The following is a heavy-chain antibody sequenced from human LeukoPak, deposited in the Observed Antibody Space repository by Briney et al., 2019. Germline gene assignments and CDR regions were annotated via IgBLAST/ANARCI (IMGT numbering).Heavy chain of an antibody. J-gene: IGHJ4*02. V-gene: IGHV1-69*04. D-gene: IGHD1-7*01. CDR1: GGTFSSYA. Sequence: SVKVSCKASGGTFSSYAISWVRQAPGQGLEWMGRIIPILGIANYAQKFQGRVTITADKSTSTAYMELSSLRPEDTAVYYCGSGTTLDYWGQGTLVTVSS. CDR3: GSGTTLDY. CDR2: IIPILGIA.